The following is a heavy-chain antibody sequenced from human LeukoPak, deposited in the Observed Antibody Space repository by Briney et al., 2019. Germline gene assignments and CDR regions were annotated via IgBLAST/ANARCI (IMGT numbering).Heavy chain of an antibody. V-gene: IGHV4-39*07. J-gene: IGHJ4*02. Sequence: SETLSLTCTVSSGSISTSNYYWGWVRQPPGKALEWIGNIFYSGSTYYSPSLKSRVTISLDTSRNQFSLKLSSVTAADTAVYYCARGIYNTIFGVVRYYFDYWGQGTLVTVSS. CDR2: IFYSGST. CDR3: ARGIYNTIFGVVRYYFDY. CDR1: SGSISTSNYY. D-gene: IGHD3-3*01.